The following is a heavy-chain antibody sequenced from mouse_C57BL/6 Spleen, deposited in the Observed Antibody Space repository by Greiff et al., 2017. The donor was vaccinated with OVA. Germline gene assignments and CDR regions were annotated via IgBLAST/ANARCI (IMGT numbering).Heavy chain of an antibody. V-gene: IGHV1-15*01. CDR3: TSANWEFAY. CDR1: GYTFTDYE. Sequence: QVHVKQSGAELVRPGASVTLSCKASGYTFTDYEMHWVKQTPVHGLEWIGAIDPETGGTAYNQKFKGKAILTSDKSSSTAYMELRSLTSEDSAVYYCTSANWEFAYWGQGTLVTVSA. CDR2: IDPETGGT. J-gene: IGHJ3*01. D-gene: IGHD4-1*01.